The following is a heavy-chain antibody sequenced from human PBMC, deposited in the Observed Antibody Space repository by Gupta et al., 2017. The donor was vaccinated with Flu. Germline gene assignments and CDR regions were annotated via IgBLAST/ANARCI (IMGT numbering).Heavy chain of an antibody. CDR2: IYYSGST. CDR3: ARGGHNYSWNFSLDY. CDR1: GGSISSYY. V-gene: IGHV4-59*01. J-gene: IGHJ4*02. Sequence: QVQLQESGPGLVKPSETLSLTCTVSGGSISSYYWSWIRQPPGKGLEWIGYIYYSGSTNYNPSLKSRVTISVDTSKNQFSLKLSSVTAADTAVYYCARGGHNYSWNFSLDYWGQGALVTVSS. D-gene: IGHD1-1*01.